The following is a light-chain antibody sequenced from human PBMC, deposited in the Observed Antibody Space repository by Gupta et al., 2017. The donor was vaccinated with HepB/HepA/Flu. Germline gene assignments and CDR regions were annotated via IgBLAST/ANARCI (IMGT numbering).Light chain of an antibody. CDR3: QQQGSLLPFT. J-gene: IGKJ3*01. CDR2: GAS. Sequence: EIVLTPSPGTLSLSPEERATLSCSASQSASSSYLAWYQQKPGQAPRLLMYGASSSATGIPDRFSGSGCCTDVTPTISRREPEDYAAYYCQQQGSLLPFTFGRGTKVDIK. V-gene: IGKV3-20*01. CDR1: QSASSSY.